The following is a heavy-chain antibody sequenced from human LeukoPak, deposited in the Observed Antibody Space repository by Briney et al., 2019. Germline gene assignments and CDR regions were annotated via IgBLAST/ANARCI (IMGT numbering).Heavy chain of an antibody. D-gene: IGHD5-12*01. CDR1: GYTFTSYG. CDR3: ARGAGVATIRNGMDV. V-gene: IGHV1-8*02. CDR2: MNPYTGNT. Sequence: GASVKVSCRASGYTFTSYGISWVRQAPGQGLEWMGWMNPYTGNTGFAQKFQGRVSMTRDTSITTAYMELSSLRSEDTAVYYCARGAGVATIRNGMDVWGQGTTVTVSS. J-gene: IGHJ6*02.